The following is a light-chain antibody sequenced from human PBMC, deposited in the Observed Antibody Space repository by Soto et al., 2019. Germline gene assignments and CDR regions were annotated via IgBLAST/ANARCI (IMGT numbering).Light chain of an antibody. V-gene: IGKV3-11*01. J-gene: IGKJ5*01. CDR2: DAS. CDR1: QSVSTY. Sequence: IVLTQSPGTLSFSPEERDTLSCWASQSVSTYLAWYQQKPGQAPRLLIYDASSRATGIPARFSGSACGTVFTLTISSVDPEDFAVYYCQQRSNWITFGQGTRLEIK. CDR3: QQRSNWIT.